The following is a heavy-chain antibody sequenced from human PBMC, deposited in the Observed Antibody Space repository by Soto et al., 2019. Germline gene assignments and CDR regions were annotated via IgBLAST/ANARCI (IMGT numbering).Heavy chain of an antibody. CDR3: ARDGDIVVVVAATWYFDL. D-gene: IGHD2-15*01. CDR2: IKQDGSEK. CDR1: GFTFSSYG. V-gene: IGHV3-7*01. Sequence: GGSLRLSCAAAGFTFSSYGRSWVRQAPGKGLEWVANIKQDGSEKYYVDSVKGRFTISRDNAKNSLYLQMNSRRAEDTAVYYCARDGDIVVVVAATWYFDLWGRGTLVTVSS. J-gene: IGHJ2*01.